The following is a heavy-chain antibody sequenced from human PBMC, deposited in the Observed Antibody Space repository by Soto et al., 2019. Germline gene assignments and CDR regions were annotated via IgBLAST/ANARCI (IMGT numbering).Heavy chain of an antibody. V-gene: IGHV4-59*01. J-gene: IGHJ6*02. Sequence: SETLSLTCTVAGGSISSYYWSWIRQPPGKGLEWIGYIYYSGSTNYNPSLKSRVTISVDTSKNQFSLKLSSVTAADTAVYYCARGEGRTYYDILTGYYPYGMDVWGQGTTVTVSS. CDR3: ARGEGRTYYDILTGYYPYGMDV. CDR2: IYYSGST. CDR1: GGSISSYY. D-gene: IGHD3-9*01.